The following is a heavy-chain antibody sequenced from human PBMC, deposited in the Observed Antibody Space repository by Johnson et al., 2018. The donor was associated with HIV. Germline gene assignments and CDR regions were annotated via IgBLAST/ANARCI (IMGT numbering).Heavy chain of an antibody. CDR3: AKGITVAGMGDACDI. Sequence: QVQLVESGGGVVQPGGSLRLSCAASGFTFSSYAMHWVRQAPGKGLEWVAVISYDGSNKYYADSVKGRFTISRDNGKNLLYLQMNSLRDEDTALYYCAKGITVAGMGDACDIWGQGTMVIVSS. CDR2: ISYDGSNK. J-gene: IGHJ3*02. CDR1: GFTFSSYA. D-gene: IGHD6-19*01. V-gene: IGHV3-30-3*02.